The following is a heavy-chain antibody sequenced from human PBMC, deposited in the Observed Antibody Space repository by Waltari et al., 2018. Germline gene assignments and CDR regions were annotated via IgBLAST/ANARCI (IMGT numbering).Heavy chain of an antibody. J-gene: IGHJ6*03. CDR3: ARGHDYWNYYYMDV. CDR1: GGSGSSGTYH. CDR2: ISYSWST. Sequence: QVQLQESGPGLVKPSETLSLICSVSGGSGSSGTYHWSWVRQPPGKGLEWTGDISYSWSTNYNPSLKSRVTISVDTSKNQLSLNLSSVTAADTAVYYCARGHDYWNYYYMDVWGKGTTVTVSS. D-gene: IGHD4-17*01. V-gene: IGHV4-61*01.